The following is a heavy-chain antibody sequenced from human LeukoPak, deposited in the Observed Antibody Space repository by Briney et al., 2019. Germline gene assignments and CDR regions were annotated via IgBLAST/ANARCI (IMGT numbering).Heavy chain of an antibody. CDR1: GGCFSGYY. J-gene: IGHJ6*02. Sequence: AWTLSITCAVYGGCFSGYYWSWIRQPPGKGLDWIGEINQSGSTNYNPSLKSRVTISVDTSNNQSSLKLSSVTAADTAVYYCARGLTYYDFWSGYRDYYYYGMDVWGQGTTVTVSS. V-gene: IGHV4-34*01. CDR2: INQSGST. D-gene: IGHD3-3*01. CDR3: ARGLTYYDFWSGYRDYYYYGMDV.